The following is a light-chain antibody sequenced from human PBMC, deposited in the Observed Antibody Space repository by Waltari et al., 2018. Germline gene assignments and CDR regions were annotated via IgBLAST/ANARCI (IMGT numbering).Light chain of an antibody. CDR2: SND. CDR1: RPNAGRGP. V-gene: IGLV1-44*01. J-gene: IGLJ3*02. Sequence: QSVLTQPPSVSGPPGQRVPIPCSGSRPNAGRGPVTCYQQLPGTAPKLLIYSNDQRPSGVPERFSGSKSGTSASLAISGLQSDDEAHYHCAAWDDSLNGQVFGGGTKLTVL. CDR3: AAWDDSLNGQV.